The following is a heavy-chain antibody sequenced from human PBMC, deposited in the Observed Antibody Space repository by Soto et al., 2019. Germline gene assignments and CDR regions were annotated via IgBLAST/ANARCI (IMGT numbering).Heavy chain of an antibody. CDR2: IYYSGST. D-gene: IGHD3-3*01. Sequence: PSETLSLTCTVSGGSISSYYWSWIRQPPGKGQEWIGSIYYSGSTNYNPSLKSRVTISVDTSKNQFSLKLSSVTAADTAVYYCARQPYDFWSGYYNYYYYMDVWGKGTTVTVSS. J-gene: IGHJ6*03. V-gene: IGHV4-59*08. CDR1: GGSISSYY. CDR3: ARQPYDFWSGYYNYYYYMDV.